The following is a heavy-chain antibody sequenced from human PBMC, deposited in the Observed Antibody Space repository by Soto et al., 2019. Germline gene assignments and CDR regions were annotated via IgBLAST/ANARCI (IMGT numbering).Heavy chain of an antibody. CDR2: IYHSGST. CDR1: GYSIICGYY. V-gene: IGHV4-38-2*01. CDR3: ARARYYSNYYGMDV. Sequence: SETLSLTCAFSGYSIICGYYCGWIRQPPGKGLEWIGSIYHSGSTYYNPSLKSRVTISVDTSKNQFSLKLSSVTAADTAVYYCARARYYSNYYGMDVWGQGTTVTVSS. J-gene: IGHJ6*02.